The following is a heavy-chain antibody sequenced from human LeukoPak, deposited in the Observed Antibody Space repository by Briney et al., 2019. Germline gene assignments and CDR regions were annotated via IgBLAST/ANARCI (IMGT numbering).Heavy chain of an antibody. CDR2: IKQDGSEK. CDR3: ARSLGYCSGGSCYPFDY. J-gene: IGHJ4*02. Sequence: GGSLRLSCAASGFTFSSYWMSWVRQAPGKGLEWVANIKQDGSEKYYVDSVKGRFTISRDNAQNSLYLQMNSLRAEDTAVYYCARSLGYCSGGSCYPFDYWGQGNLVTVSS. CDR1: GFTFSSYW. V-gene: IGHV3-7*01. D-gene: IGHD2-15*01.